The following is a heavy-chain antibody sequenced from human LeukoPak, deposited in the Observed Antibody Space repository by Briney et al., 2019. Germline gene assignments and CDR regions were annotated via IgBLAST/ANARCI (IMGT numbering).Heavy chain of an antibody. Sequence: SETLSLTCTVSGYSISSGYYWGWIRQPPGKGLEWIGSIYHSGSTYYNPSLKSRVTISVGTSKNQFSLKLSSVTAADTAVYYCAREAVAAAGHYNWFDPWGQGTLVTVSS. CDR2: IYHSGST. J-gene: IGHJ5*02. V-gene: IGHV4-38-2*02. D-gene: IGHD6-13*01. CDR3: AREAVAAAGHYNWFDP. CDR1: GYSISSGYY.